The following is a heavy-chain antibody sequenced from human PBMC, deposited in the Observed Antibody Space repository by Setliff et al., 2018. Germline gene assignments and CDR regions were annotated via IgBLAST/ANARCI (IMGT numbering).Heavy chain of an antibody. CDR3: ARGKTFFGAFIRAFDI. J-gene: IGHJ3*02. V-gene: IGHV4-34*01. D-gene: IGHD3-3*01. CDR1: GGSFSGYY. Sequence: SETLSLTCAVYGGSFSGYYWSWIRQTPGKGLEWSGEINHSGSTNYNPSLKSRVTISADTSKNQFSLKLSSVTAADTAVYHCARGKTFFGAFIRAFDIWGQGRMVTVSS. CDR2: INHSGST.